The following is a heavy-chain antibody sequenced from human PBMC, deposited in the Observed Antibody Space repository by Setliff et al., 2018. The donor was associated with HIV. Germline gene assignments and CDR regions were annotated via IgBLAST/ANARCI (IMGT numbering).Heavy chain of an antibody. D-gene: IGHD2-15*01. CDR2: IYSDGRT. CDR1: GFPVSDNY. Sequence: PGGSLRLSCAASGFPVSDNYMTWVRQAPGKGLEWVSVIYSDGRTFYADSVKGRFTISRDDSKNTIYLQMYSLRVDDTAAYYCARGYVMCSVNGCFPGYFDYWGQGALVTVSS. CDR3: ARGYVMCSVNGCFPGYFDY. J-gene: IGHJ4*02. V-gene: IGHV3-53*01.